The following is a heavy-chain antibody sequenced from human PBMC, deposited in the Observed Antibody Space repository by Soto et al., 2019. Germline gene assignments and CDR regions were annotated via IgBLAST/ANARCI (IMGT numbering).Heavy chain of an antibody. V-gene: IGHV1-46*01. D-gene: IGHD4-17*01. Sequence: GASVKVSCKASGYTFTSYYMHWGRQAPGQGLEWMGIINPSCGSTSYAQKFQGRVTMTRDTSTSTVYMELSSLRSEDMAVYYCAKSTTVTMEAFDIWGQGTMVTVSS. CDR3: AKSTTVTMEAFDI. J-gene: IGHJ3*02. CDR1: GYTFTSYY. CDR2: INPSCGST.